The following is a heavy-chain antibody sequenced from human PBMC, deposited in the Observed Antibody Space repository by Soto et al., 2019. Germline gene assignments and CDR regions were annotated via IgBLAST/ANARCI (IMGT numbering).Heavy chain of an antibody. CDR1: GFNFRIYT. CDR2: ISQTGDYI. Sequence: PGGSLRLSCVGSGFNFRIYTMNWVRQAPGKGPEWVSSISQTGDYIFYADSVKGRFTISRDNAKNSVFLQMNSLGAEDTAVCYCARGSSSSWYVSYWGQGTLVTVSS. V-gene: IGHV3-21*01. J-gene: IGHJ4*02. D-gene: IGHD6-13*01. CDR3: ARGSSSSWYVSY.